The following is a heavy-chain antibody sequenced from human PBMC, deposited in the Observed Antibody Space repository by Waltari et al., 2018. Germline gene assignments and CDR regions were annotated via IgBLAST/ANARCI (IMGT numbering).Heavy chain of an antibody. CDR2: IRGRGCSR. J-gene: IGHJ6*02. CDR3: AKTGRWAYYYYGMDV. CDR1: GFTFSSYA. Sequence: EVQLLESGGGLVQPGGSLRLSCAASGFTFSSYAMSWVRQAPGKGLGGVSCIRGRGCSRYYEDSVRGRFTISRENSKNTLYLQMNSLRAEDTAVYYGAKTGRWAYYYYGMDVWGQGTTVTVSS. D-gene: IGHD7-27*01. V-gene: IGHV3-23*01.